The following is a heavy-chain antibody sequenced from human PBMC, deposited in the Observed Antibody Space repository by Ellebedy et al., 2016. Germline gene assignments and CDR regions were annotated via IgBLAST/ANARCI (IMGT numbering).Heavy chain of an antibody. CDR3: AGESQQLVFY. V-gene: IGHV4-34*01. D-gene: IGHD6-13*01. CDR1: GGSFSGYY. Sequence: SETLSLTCAVYGGSFSGYYWSWIRQPPGKGLEWIGEINHSGSTNYNPSLKSRVTISVDTSKNQFSLKLSSVTAADTAVYYCAGESQQLVFYWGQGTLVTVSS. CDR2: INHSGST. J-gene: IGHJ4*02.